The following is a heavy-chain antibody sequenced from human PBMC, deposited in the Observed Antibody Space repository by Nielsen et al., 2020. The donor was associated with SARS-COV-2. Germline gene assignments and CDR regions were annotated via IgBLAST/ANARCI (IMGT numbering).Heavy chain of an antibody. CDR3: ARGGVVLPAAIPFDP. J-gene: IGHJ5*02. Sequence: GGSLRLSCAASGFTFSSYSMNWVRQAPGKGLEWVSSISSSSSYIYYADSVKGRFTISRDNAKNSLYLHMNSLRADDTAVYYCARGGVVLPAAIPFDPWGQGTLVTVSS. CDR1: GFTFSSYS. CDR2: ISSSSSYI. V-gene: IGHV3-21*04. D-gene: IGHD2-2*01.